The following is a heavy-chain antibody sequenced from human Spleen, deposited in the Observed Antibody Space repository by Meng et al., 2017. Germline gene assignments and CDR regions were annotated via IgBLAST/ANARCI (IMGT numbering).Heavy chain of an antibody. Sequence: QVQLQESGPGQLKPSQTLSLTCSVSGGSMNTGDYYWNWFRQPPGKGLEWIGYVFYTGTTDYNPSLRSRVIMSIDKSQNQFSLKLSSVTAADTAVYYCTTLYGDRISWGQGTLVTVSS. CDR1: GGSMNTGDYY. D-gene: IGHD4-17*01. J-gene: IGHJ4*02. V-gene: IGHV4-30-4*03. CDR3: TTLYGDRIS. CDR2: VFYTGTT.